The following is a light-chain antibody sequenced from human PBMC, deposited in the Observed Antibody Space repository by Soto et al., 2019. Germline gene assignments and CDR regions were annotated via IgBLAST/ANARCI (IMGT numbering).Light chain of an antibody. Sequence: QSALTQPASVSGAPGQSITISCTGTSSDVGGYNYVSWYQQHPGKAPKLMIYEVTNRPSGVSYRLSGSKSGNTASPTISGLQAEDEADYYCCSYASITTYVFGTGSKVTVL. V-gene: IGLV2-14*01. J-gene: IGLJ1*01. CDR3: CSYASITTYV. CDR2: EVT. CDR1: SSDVGGYNY.